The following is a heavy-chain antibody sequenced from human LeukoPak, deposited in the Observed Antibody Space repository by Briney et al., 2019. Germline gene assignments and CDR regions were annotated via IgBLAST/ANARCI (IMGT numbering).Heavy chain of an antibody. Sequence: SETLSLTCTVSGGSIRSDYWSWIRQPPGKGLEWIGYIYTSRTTNYNPSLKSRVTMSLDTSTNQFSLKLSSVTAADTAVYYCARQPSYFDPPDSWGQGTLVTVSS. CDR3: ARQPSYFDPPDS. J-gene: IGHJ4*02. V-gene: IGHV4-4*09. CDR1: GGSIRSDY. CDR2: IYTSRTT. D-gene: IGHD3-22*01.